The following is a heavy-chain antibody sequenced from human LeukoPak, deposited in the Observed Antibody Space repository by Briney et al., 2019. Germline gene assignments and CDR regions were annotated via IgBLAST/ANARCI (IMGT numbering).Heavy chain of an antibody. D-gene: IGHD2-2*01. CDR1: GFTFNNYA. V-gene: IGHV3-20*01. CDR3: ARHRCSSTTCSFDS. CDR2: ISWKGDTT. J-gene: IGHJ4*02. Sequence: GESLRLSCAASGFTFNNYAMTWVRQTPGKGPEWVSLISWKGDTTAYAESVRGRFTISRDNAKNSLYLHVNSLRPEDTAFYHCARHRCSSTTCSFDSWGQGSLVTVSS.